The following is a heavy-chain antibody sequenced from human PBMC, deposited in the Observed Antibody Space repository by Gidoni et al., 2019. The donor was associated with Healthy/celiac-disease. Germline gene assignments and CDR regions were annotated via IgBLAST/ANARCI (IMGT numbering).Heavy chain of an antibody. CDR3: ARDQGSGWYFP. J-gene: IGHJ5*02. CDR1: GGSISSSSYY. D-gene: IGHD6-19*01. CDR2: IYYSGST. V-gene: IGHV4-39*07. Sequence: QLQLQESGPGLVKPSETLSLTCTVSGGSISSSSYYWGWIRQPPGKGLEWIGSIYYSGSTYYNPSLKSRVTISVDTSKNQFSLKLSSVTAADTAVYYCARDQGSGWYFPWGQGTLVTVSS.